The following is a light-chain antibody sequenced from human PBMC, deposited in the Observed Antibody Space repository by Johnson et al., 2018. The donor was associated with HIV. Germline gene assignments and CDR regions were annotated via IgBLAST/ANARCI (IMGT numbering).Light chain of an antibody. CDR2: DNN. V-gene: IGLV1-51*01. CDR3: GTWDNGLSAYV. Sequence: QSVLTQPPSVSAAPGQKVTISCSGSSSNIGNNYVSWYQQVPGTAPKLLIYDNNERPSGIPDRFSGSKSGTSATLGITGLQTGDEADYYCGTWDNGLSAYVFGTGTKVPVL. CDR1: SSNIGNNY. J-gene: IGLJ1*01.